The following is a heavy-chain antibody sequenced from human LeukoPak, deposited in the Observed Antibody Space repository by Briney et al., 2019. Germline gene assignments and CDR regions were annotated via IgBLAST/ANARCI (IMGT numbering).Heavy chain of an antibody. D-gene: IGHD3-3*01. CDR3: ARLFSGVLDY. Sequence: SETLSLTCAVSGYSISSGYYWDWIRQPPGKGLEWIGSIYHSGSTYYNPSLKSRVTISVDTSKNQFSLKLSSVTAADTAVYYCARLFSGVLDYWGQGTLVTVSS. V-gene: IGHV4-38-2*01. J-gene: IGHJ4*02. CDR2: IYHSGST. CDR1: GYSISSGYY.